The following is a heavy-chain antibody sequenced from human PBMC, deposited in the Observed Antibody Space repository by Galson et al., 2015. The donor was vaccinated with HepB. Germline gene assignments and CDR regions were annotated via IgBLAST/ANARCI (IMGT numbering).Heavy chain of an antibody. D-gene: IGHD1-26*01. CDR1: GYSFTSYW. CDR2: INPDDSDT. V-gene: IGHV5-51*01. CDR3: ARQDSGSFSGVDY. Sequence: QSGAEVKKPGESLKISCKVSGYSFTSYWVGWVRQMPGKSLEWMGIINPDDSDTRYGPSFQGQVTISADKSISTAYLQWGSLKASDTAMYYCARQDSGSFSGVDYWSQGSLVTVSS. J-gene: IGHJ4*02.